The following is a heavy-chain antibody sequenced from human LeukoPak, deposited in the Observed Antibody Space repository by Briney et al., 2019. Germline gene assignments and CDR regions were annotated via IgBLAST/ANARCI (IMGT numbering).Heavy chain of an antibody. CDR2: ISYDESHI. Sequence: PGGSLRLSCAASGFTFSHFGMHWVRQAPGKGLEWVAVISYDESHIYYADSVRGRFTISRDSPQNTLYLQMNGLTTEDTALYYCVKPVRAADYGNYGIDYWGQGTLVTVSS. CDR3: VKPVRAADYGNYGIDY. CDR1: GFTFSHFG. J-gene: IGHJ4*02. V-gene: IGHV3-30*18. D-gene: IGHD4-11*01.